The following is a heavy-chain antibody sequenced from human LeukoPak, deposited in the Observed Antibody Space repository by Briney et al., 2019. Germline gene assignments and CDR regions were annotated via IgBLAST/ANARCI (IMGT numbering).Heavy chain of an antibody. CDR3: ARESSMVRGVITDFDY. D-gene: IGHD3-10*01. Sequence: PGGSLRLSCAASGFTFTNYWMSWVRQAPGKGLEWVANIKADGSEKFYVDSVKGRFTISRDNAKKSVYLQMNSLRAEGTAVYYCARESSMVRGVITDFDYWGQGTLVTVSS. V-gene: IGHV3-7*01. J-gene: IGHJ4*02. CDR2: IKADGSEK. CDR1: GFTFTNYW.